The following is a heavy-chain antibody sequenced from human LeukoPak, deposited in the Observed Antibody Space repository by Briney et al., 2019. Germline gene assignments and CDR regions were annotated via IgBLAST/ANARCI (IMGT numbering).Heavy chain of an antibody. V-gene: IGHV3-7*03. J-gene: IGHJ3*02. D-gene: IGHD3-22*01. Sequence: ETLSLTCAVYGGSFSGYYWSWVRQAPGKGLEWVANIKQDGSEKYYVDSVKGRFTISRDNAKNSLYLQMNSLRAEDTAVYYCASLSSTYYYDSSGYHNAFDIWGQGTMVTVSS. CDR1: GGSFSGYY. CDR2: IKQDGSEK. CDR3: ASLSSTYYYDSSGYHNAFDI.